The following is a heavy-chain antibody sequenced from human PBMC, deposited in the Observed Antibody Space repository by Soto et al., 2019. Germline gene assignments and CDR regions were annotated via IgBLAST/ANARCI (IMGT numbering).Heavy chain of an antibody. Sequence: QVQLVESGGGLVKPGGSLRHSCAASGFTFSDYYMSWVRQAPGKGLGWGSYISSSGSTIYYADSVKGRFTISRDNDKNSLYLQMNSLRAEDTAVYYCARERGKLNWIDPWGQGTLVTVSS. CDR2: ISSSGSTI. D-gene: IGHD3-16*01. V-gene: IGHV3-11*01. J-gene: IGHJ5*02. CDR3: ARERGKLNWIDP. CDR1: GFTFSDYY.